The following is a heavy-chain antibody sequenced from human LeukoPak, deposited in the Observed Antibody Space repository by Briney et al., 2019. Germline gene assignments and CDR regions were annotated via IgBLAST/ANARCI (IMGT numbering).Heavy chain of an antibody. V-gene: IGHV3-23*01. CDR3: AKDDGGSPPDAFDI. Sequence: VGAPKVSPAASGVTLRGAAMSSVPEAPRKRLWRVSTLCYSGGGTDYADSAKSPFAISRDSSKNTLYLQMNGLRGDDTAIYYCAKDDGGSPPDAFDIWGQGTLVSVSS. J-gene: IGHJ3*02. CDR1: GVTLRGAA. D-gene: IGHD1-26*01. CDR2: LCYSGGGT.